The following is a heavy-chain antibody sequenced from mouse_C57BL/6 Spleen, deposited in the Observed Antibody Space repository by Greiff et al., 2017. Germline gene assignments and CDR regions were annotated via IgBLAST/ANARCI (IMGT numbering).Heavy chain of an antibody. CDR3: ARITTVVATVDY. CDR2: IYPGDGDT. V-gene: IGHV1-80*01. D-gene: IGHD1-1*01. Sequence: QVHVKQSGAELVQPGASVKISCKASGYAFSSYWMNWVKQRPGKGLEWIGQIYPGDGDTNYNGKFKGKATLTADKSSSAAYMQLSSLTSEDSAVYFCARITTVVATVDYWGQGTTLTASS. CDR1: GYAFSSYW. J-gene: IGHJ2*01.